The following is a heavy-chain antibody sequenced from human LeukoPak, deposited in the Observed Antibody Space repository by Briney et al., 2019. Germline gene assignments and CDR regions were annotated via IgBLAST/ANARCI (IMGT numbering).Heavy chain of an antibody. Sequence: GGSLRLSCAASGFTFSSYSMYWVRQAPGKGLEWVSYISSSSSTIYYADSVKGRFTISRGNAKSSLYLQMNSLRDEDTAVYYCAGFAPNSNWFDPWGQGTLVTVSS. J-gene: IGHJ5*02. CDR3: AGFAPNSNWFDP. V-gene: IGHV3-48*02. D-gene: IGHD3-16*01. CDR1: GFTFSSYS. CDR2: ISSSSSTI.